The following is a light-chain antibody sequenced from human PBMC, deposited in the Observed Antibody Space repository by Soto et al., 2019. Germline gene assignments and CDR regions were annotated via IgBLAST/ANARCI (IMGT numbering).Light chain of an antibody. CDR1: QNINNY. J-gene: IGKJ1*01. Sequence: DIQMTQSPSSLSASVGDRVTFTCRASQNINNYLNWYQLKSGTAPRLLIHGASTLQSGVPSRFSGGGSGTDFTLTISSLQPHDFATYSCQQTYIFPPSFGQGTKVEV. CDR3: QQTYIFPPS. CDR2: GAS. V-gene: IGKV1-39*01.